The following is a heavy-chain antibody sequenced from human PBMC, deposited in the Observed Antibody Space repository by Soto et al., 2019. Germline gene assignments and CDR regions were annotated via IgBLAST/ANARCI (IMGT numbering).Heavy chain of an antibody. CDR3: ANQCLVRGLIHYYYCMVV. CDR2: ISYDGSNK. Sequence: PGGSLRLSCAASGFTFSSYGMHWARQAPGKGLEWVAVISYDGSNKYYADSVKGRFTISRDNSKNTLYLQMNSLRAEDTAVYYCANQCLVRGLIHYYYCMVVWCQGTSVTGSS. V-gene: IGHV3-30*18. J-gene: IGHJ6*02. D-gene: IGHD6-19*01. CDR1: GFTFSSYG.